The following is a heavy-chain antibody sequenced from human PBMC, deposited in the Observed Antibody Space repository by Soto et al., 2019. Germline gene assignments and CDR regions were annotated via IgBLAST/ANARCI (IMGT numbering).Heavy chain of an antibody. Sequence: ASVKVSCKASGGSFSRYATNWVRQAPGQRLEWMGWINAGNGNTKYSQKFQGRVTITRDTSASTAYMELSSLRSEDTAVYYCARSHHGDYDYWGQGTLVTVSS. V-gene: IGHV1-3*01. CDR2: INAGNGNT. J-gene: IGHJ4*02. D-gene: IGHD4-17*01. CDR3: ARSHHGDYDY. CDR1: GGSFSRYA.